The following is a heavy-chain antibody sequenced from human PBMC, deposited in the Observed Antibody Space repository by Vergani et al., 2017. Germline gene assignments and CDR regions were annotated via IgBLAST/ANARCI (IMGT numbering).Heavy chain of an antibody. Sequence: QLQLQESGPGLVKPSETLSLTCTVSGGSISSSSYYWGWIRQPPGKGLEWIGSIYYSGSTYYNPSLKSRVTISVDTSKNQFSLKLSSVTAADTAVYYCARTDTMVRGVMIPPIDYWGQGTLVTVSS. J-gene: IGHJ4*02. V-gene: IGHV4-39*01. CDR2: IYYSGST. D-gene: IGHD3-10*01. CDR1: GGSISSSSYY. CDR3: ARTDTMVRGVMIPPIDY.